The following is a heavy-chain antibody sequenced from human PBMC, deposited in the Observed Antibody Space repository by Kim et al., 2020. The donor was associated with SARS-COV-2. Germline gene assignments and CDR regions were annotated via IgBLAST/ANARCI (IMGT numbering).Heavy chain of an antibody. CDR2: ISSSSSTI. D-gene: IGHD2-2*01. V-gene: IGHV3-48*02. J-gene: IGHJ6*02. Sequence: GGSLRLSCAASGFTFSSYSMNWVRQAPGKGLEWVSYISSSSSTIYYADSVKGRFTISRDNAKNSLYLQMNSLRDEDTAVYYCARGPRGRVVVVPALFLEDSYGMDVWDQGTTVTVSS. CDR1: GFTFSSYS. CDR3: ARGPRGRVVVVPALFLEDSYGMDV.